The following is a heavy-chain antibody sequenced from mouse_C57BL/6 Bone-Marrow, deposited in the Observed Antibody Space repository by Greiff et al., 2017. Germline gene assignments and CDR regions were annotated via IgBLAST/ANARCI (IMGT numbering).Heavy chain of an antibody. V-gene: IGHV1-55*01. J-gene: IGHJ2*01. D-gene: IGHD4-1*01. CDR3: ARSGPLGRSVDY. CDR2: IYPTSGRT. CDR1: GYTFTSYW. Sequence: QVQLQQPGAELVKPGASVKMSCKASGYTFTSYWITWVKQRPGQGLEWIGDIYPTSGRTNYNEKFKSKAILTVDTSSNTASMQHSSLTSEDSAVFYCARSGPLGRSVDYWGQGTTLTVSS.